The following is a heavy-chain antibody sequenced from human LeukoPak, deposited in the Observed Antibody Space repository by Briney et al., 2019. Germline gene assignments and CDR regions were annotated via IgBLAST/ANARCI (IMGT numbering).Heavy chain of an antibody. V-gene: IGHV1-46*01. Sequence: ASVKVSCKASGYTFTSSYMHWVRQAPGQGLEWMGIINPSGGSTSYAQKFQGRVTMTRDTSTSTVYMELSSLRSEDTAVYYCARDLALVRDGGSFDYYYYMDVWGKGTTVTVSS. J-gene: IGHJ6*03. CDR2: INPSGGST. CDR3: ARDLALVRDGGSFDYYYYMDV. CDR1: GYTFTSSY. D-gene: IGHD1-26*01.